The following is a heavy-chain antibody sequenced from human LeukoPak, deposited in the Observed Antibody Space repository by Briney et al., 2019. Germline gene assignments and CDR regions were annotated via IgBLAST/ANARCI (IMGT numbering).Heavy chain of an antibody. D-gene: IGHD6-19*01. CDR1: GYTFTSYA. CDR2: INTNTGNP. Sequence: ASVKVSCKASGYTFTSYAMNWVRQAPGQGLEWMGWINTNTGNPTYAQGFTGRFVFSLDTSVSTAYLQISSLKAEDTAVYYCASGKSLLAVAGNGFDYWGQGTLVTVSS. J-gene: IGHJ4*02. CDR3: ASGKSLLAVAGNGFDY. V-gene: IGHV7-4-1*02.